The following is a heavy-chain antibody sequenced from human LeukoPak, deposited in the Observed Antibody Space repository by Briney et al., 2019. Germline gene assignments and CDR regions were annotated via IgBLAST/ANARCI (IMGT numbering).Heavy chain of an antibody. CDR1: GGSFSGYY. V-gene: IGHV4-34*01. CDR3: ARGLLHYGTGSYCIRVLFDY. Sequence: SETLSLTCAVYGGSFSGYYWSWIRQPPGKGLEWIGEINHSGSTNYNPSLKSRVTISVDTSKNQFSLKLSSVTAADTAVYYCARGLLHYGTGSYCIRVLFDYWGQGTLVTVSS. D-gene: IGHD3-10*01. J-gene: IGHJ4*02. CDR2: INHSGST.